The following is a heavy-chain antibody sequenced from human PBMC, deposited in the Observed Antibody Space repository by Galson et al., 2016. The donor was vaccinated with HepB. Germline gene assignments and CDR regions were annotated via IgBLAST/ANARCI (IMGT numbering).Heavy chain of an antibody. V-gene: IGHV3-21*01. CDR3: ARDGGENWEYYFDY. D-gene: IGHD3-16*01. CDR2: ISSSSNYI. J-gene: IGHJ4*02. Sequence: SLRLSCAGSGIRFVSYTMNWVRQAPGKGLEWLSSISSSSNYIYYADSVRGRFTVSRDNAKNSLYLQMSGLRAEDTAVYFCARDGGENWEYYFDYWGQGTLATVSA. CDR1: GIRFVSYT.